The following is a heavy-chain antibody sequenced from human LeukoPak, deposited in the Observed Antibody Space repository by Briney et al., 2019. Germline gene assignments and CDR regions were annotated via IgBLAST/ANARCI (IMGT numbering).Heavy chain of an antibody. CDR2: INHSGST. D-gene: IGHD6-19*01. V-gene: IGHV4-34*01. Sequence: ASETLSLTCAVYGGSFSGYYWSWIRQPPGKGLEWIGEINHSGSTNYNPSLKSRVTISVDTSKNQFSLKLSSVTAADTAVYYCARGSLAGPDYWGQGTLVTVSS. CDR3: ARGSLAGPDY. J-gene: IGHJ4*02. CDR1: GGSFSGYY.